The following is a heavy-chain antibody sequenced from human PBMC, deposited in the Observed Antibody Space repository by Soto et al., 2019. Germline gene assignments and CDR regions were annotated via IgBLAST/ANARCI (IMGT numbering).Heavy chain of an antibody. Sequence: LRLSCAASGFTFSNAWMSWVRQSPGKGLEWVGRIKSKTDGGTTDYAAPVKGRFTISRDDSKNTLYLQMNSLKTEDTAVYYCTTDRSDPWIQLGYWGQGTLVTVSS. D-gene: IGHD5-18*01. CDR1: GFTFSNAW. J-gene: IGHJ4*02. V-gene: IGHV3-15*01. CDR3: TTDRSDPWIQLGY. CDR2: IKSKTDGGTT.